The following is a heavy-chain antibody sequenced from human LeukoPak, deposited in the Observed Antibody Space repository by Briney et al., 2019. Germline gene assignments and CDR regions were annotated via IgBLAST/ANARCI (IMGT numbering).Heavy chain of an antibody. CDR3: ERDYGA. Sequence: GGSLRLSCAASGFTFSSYWMSWVRQAPGKGLEWVANIKQDGSEKYYVDSVKGRFTISRDNAKNTVYLQMNSLRVDDTAIYYCERDYGAWGQGTLVTVSP. V-gene: IGHV3-7*05. J-gene: IGHJ5*02. CDR1: GFTFSSYW. CDR2: IKQDGSEK. D-gene: IGHD4/OR15-4a*01.